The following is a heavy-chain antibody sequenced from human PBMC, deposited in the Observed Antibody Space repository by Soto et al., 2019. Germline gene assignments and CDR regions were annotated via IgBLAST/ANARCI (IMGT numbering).Heavy chain of an antibody. CDR3: ARGSTVAGRPFWFDP. Sequence: EVQLVESGGGLVQPGGSLRLSCAASGFTFSSYDMHWVRQATGKGLEWVSAIGTAGDTYYPGCVKGRFTISRENPKNAVYLQMNSLRAGDTAVYYCARGSTVAGRPFWFDPWGQGTLVTVSS. CDR1: GFTFSSYD. J-gene: IGHJ5*02. CDR2: IGTAGDT. D-gene: IGHD6-19*01. V-gene: IGHV3-13*01.